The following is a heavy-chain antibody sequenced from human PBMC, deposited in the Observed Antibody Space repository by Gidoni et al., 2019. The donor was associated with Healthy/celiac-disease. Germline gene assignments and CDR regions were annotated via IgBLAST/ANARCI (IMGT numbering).Heavy chain of an antibody. Sequence: QVQLQESGPGLVKPSQTLSLTCPVSGGSISSGSYYWSWIRQPAGKGLEWIGRIYTSGSTNYNPALKSRVTISVDTSKNQFSLKLSSVTAADTAVYYCARDQLSLGLDYWGQGTLVTVSS. CDR1: GGSISSGSYY. D-gene: IGHD3-3*02. V-gene: IGHV4-61*02. CDR3: ARDQLSLGLDY. CDR2: IYTSGST. J-gene: IGHJ4*02.